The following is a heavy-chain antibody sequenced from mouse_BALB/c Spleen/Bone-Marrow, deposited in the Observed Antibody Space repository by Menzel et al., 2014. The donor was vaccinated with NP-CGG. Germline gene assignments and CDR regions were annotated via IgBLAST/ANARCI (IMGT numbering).Heavy chain of an antibody. CDR2: ISDGVSYT. Sequence: EVMLVESGGGLVKPGGSLKLSCAASGFTFSDFYMFWVRQTPEKRLEWVATISDGVSYTYYPDSVKGRFTISRDNARSNLYLQMSSLKSEDTAMYYCARAPPYDFYTMDYWGQGTSVTVSS. CDR1: GFTFSDFY. D-gene: IGHD2-13*01. CDR3: ARAPPYDFYTMDY. V-gene: IGHV5-4*02. J-gene: IGHJ4*01.